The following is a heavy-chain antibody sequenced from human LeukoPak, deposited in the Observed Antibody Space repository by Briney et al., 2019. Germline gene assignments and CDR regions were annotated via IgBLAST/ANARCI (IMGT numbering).Heavy chain of an antibody. J-gene: IGHJ6*02. CDR1: GGSISSGGYS. CDR2: IYHSGST. Sequence: SQTLSLTCAASGGSISSGGYSWSWIRQPPGKGLEWIGYIYHSGSTYYNPSLKSRVTISVDRSKNQFSLKLSSVTAADTAVYYCARVDCSGGSCFRRDYYGMDVWGQGTTVTVSS. V-gene: IGHV4-30-2*01. CDR3: ARVDCSGGSCFRRDYYGMDV. D-gene: IGHD2-15*01.